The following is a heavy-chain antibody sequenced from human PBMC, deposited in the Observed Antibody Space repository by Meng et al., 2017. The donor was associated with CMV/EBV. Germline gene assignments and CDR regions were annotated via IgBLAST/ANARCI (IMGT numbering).Heavy chain of an antibody. Sequence: GSLRLSCSVSGGSISSSNYFWGWIRQPPGKGLEWIGNIYYSGSTYYNPSLKSRVIMSVDTSKNQFFLKLFSVTAADTAVYYCARSFDRNYYYYGIDVWGQGTTVTVSS. CDR1: GGSISSSNYF. J-gene: IGHJ6*02. CDR2: IYYSGST. V-gene: IGHV4-39*07. CDR3: ARSFDRNYYYYGIDV. D-gene: IGHD1-26*01.